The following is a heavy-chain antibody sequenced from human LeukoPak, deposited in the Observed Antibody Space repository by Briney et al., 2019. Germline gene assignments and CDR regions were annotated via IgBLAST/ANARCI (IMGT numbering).Heavy chain of an antibody. V-gene: IGHV3-23*01. D-gene: IGHD3-22*01. CDR3: AKSYDISRFYPY. CDR2: ISGSGGST. Sequence: GGSLRLSCAASGFTFSSYAMSWVRQAPGKGLEWVSAISGSGGSTYYADSVKGRFTVSRDNSKNTLYLQMDSLTVEDTAVYYCAKSYDISRFYPYWGQGTLVTVSS. J-gene: IGHJ4*02. CDR1: GFTFSSYA.